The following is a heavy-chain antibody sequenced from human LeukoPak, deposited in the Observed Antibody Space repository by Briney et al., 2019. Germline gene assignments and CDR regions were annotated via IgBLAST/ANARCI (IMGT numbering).Heavy chain of an antibody. D-gene: IGHD1-26*01. V-gene: IGHV3-21*01. Sequence: GGSLRLSCAASGFTFSSYSMNWVRQAPGKGLEGVSSISSSSSYIYYADSVKGRFTISRDNAKNSLYLQMNSLRAEDTAVYYCAREISGSLDYWGQGTLVTVSS. CDR3: AREISGSLDY. CDR2: ISSSSSYI. CDR1: GFTFSSYS. J-gene: IGHJ4*02.